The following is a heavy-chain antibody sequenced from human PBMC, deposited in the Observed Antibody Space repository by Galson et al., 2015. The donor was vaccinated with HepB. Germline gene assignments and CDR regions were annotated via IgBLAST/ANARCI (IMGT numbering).Heavy chain of an antibody. V-gene: IGHV2-5*01. J-gene: IGHJ3*02. CDR1: GFSLSTSGLG. D-gene: IGHD3-9*01. CDR2: IYWNDDE. CDR3: AHMPLGYYDILTGYYAINAAFDI. Sequence: PALVKPTQTLTLTCTFSGFSLSTSGLGVGWIRQPPGKALEWLALIYWNDDERYSPSLKSRLTITKDTSKNQVVLTMTNMDPVDTATYYCAHMPLGYYDILTGYYAINAAFDIWGQGTMVTVSS.